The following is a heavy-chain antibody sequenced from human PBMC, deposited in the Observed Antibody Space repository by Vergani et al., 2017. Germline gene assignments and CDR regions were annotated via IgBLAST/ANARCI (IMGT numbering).Heavy chain of an antibody. CDR1: GYSFIDYY. D-gene: IGHD4-17*01. CDR3: ARVPYGDYAYDY. CDR2: INPKSGVT. J-gene: IGHJ4*02. Sequence: QVHLVQSGVEVKKPGASVKISCRASGYSFIDYYIHWIRQAPGQGLEWMGWINPKSGVTNYAQKFQGRVTITRNTSISTAYMELSSLRSEDTAVYYCARVPYGDYAYDYWGQGTLVTVSS. V-gene: IGHV1-2*02.